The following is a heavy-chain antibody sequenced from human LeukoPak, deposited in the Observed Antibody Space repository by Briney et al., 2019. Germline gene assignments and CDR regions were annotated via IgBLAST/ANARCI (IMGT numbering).Heavy chain of an antibody. J-gene: IGHJ4*02. Sequence: SETLSLTCTVSGGSISSGSYYWSWIRQPAGTGLEWIGRIYTSGSTNYNPALKSRVSMSVDTSKNQFSLKLSSVTAADTAVYYCARDSPSYYDSSGYYSDYWGQGTLVTVSS. CDR2: IYTSGST. CDR1: GGSISSGSYY. V-gene: IGHV4-61*02. D-gene: IGHD3-22*01. CDR3: ARDSPSYYDSSGYYSDY.